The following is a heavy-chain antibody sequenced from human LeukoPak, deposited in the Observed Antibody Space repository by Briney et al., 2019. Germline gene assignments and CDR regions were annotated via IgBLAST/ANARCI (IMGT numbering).Heavy chain of an antibody. J-gene: IGHJ5*02. Sequence: GGSLRLSCAASGFTFSNYSMNWVRQAPGKGLEWVSSISSSSSYIYYADSVKGRFTISRDNAKNSLYLQMNSLRAEDTAVYYCASLDFWSGPDWFDPWGQGTLVTVSS. V-gene: IGHV3-21*01. CDR1: GFTFSNYS. CDR2: ISSSSSYI. D-gene: IGHD3-3*01. CDR3: ASLDFWSGPDWFDP.